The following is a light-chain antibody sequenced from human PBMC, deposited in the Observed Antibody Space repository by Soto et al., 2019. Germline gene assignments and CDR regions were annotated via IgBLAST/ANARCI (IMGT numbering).Light chain of an antibody. CDR2: DVT. Sequence: QAVVTQPASVSGSPGRSVTISCTGTSSDVGDFNYVSWYQHLPGRAPKLIIYDVTNRPSGISYRFSASKSGRTASLTISGLQAEDEAYYYCSSYSSSTTHVVFGGGTQLTVL. CDR1: SSDVGDFNY. V-gene: IGLV2-14*03. CDR3: SSYSSSTTHVV. J-gene: IGLJ2*01.